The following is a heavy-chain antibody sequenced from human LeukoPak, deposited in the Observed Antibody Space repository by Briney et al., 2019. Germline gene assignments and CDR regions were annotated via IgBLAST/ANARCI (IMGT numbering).Heavy chain of an antibody. V-gene: IGHV1-2*02. CDR2: INPNSGGT. CDR3: ARERPAGGLDY. D-gene: IGHD2-8*02. Sequence: ASVKVSCKAFGYTFTGYYMRWVRQAPGQGLEWMGWINPNSGGTNYAQKFQGRVTMTRDTSISTAYMELSRLRSDDTAVYYCARERPAGGLDYWGQGTLVTVSS. CDR1: GYTFTGYY. J-gene: IGHJ4*02.